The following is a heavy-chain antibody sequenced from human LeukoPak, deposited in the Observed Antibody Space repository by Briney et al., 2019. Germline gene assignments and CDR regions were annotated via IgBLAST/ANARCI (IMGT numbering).Heavy chain of an antibody. CDR3: AKYCSGGSCYSLSPYYYYGMDV. J-gene: IGHJ6*02. D-gene: IGHD2-15*01. Sequence: GGSLRLSCAASGFTFSSYAMSWVRQAPGKGLEWVSAISGSGGSTYYADSVKGRFTISRDNSKNTLYLQMNSLRAEDTAVYYCAKYCSGGSCYSLSPYYYYGMDVWGQGTTVTVSS. V-gene: IGHV3-23*01. CDR1: GFTFSSYA. CDR2: ISGSGGST.